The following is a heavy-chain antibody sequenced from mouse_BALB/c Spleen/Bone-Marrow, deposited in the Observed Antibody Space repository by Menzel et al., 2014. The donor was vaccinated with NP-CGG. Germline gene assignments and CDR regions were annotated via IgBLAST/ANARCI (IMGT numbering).Heavy chain of an antibody. J-gene: IGHJ2*01. CDR3: ARTTLYKGYFDY. D-gene: IGHD1-3*01. V-gene: IGHV2-4-1*01. Sequence: VQLQQSGPGLVQPSQSLSITCTVSGFSLTSYGVHWVRPSPGKGLEWLGVIWSGGSTDYNAAFISRLSISKDNSKSQVFFKMNSLQADDTAIYYCARTTLYKGYFDYWGQGTTLTVSS. CDR1: GFSLTSYG. CDR2: IWSGGST.